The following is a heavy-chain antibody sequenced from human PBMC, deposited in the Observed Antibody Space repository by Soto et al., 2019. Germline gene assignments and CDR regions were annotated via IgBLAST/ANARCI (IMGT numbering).Heavy chain of an antibody. Sequence: QVQLQQWGAGLLKPSETLSLTCAVYGGFVSSGSYYWSWIRQPPGKGLEWIGEMSHSGGTHFNPSLKSRVTRSVGTSKNQFSLKMSSVTAADTALYYCARVERGTATTVVDAFDIWGPGTMVTVSS. V-gene: IGHV4-34*01. CDR3: ARVERGTATTVVDAFDI. CDR1: GGFVSSGSYY. J-gene: IGHJ3*02. D-gene: IGHD1-1*01. CDR2: MSHSGGT.